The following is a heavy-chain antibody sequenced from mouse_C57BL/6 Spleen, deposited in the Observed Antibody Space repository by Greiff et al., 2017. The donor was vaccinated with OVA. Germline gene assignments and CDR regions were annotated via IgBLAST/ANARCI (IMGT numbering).Heavy chain of an antibody. J-gene: IGHJ3*01. D-gene: IGHD3-2*02. V-gene: IGHV1-82*01. CDR3: ARSEAQATFAY. Sequence: VQLQQSGPELVKPGASVKISCKASGYAFSSSWMNWVKQRPGKGLEWIGRIYPGDGDTNYNGKFKGKATLTADKSSSTAYMQLSSLTSEDSAVYFCARSEAQATFAYWGQGTLVTVSA. CDR2: IYPGDGDT. CDR1: GYAFSSSW.